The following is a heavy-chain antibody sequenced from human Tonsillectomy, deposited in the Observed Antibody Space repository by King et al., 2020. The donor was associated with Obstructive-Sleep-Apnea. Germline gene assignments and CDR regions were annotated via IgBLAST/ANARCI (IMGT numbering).Heavy chain of an antibody. Sequence: VQLQESGPGLVKPSETLSLTCTVSGGSSNNYYWSWIRQPPGKGLEWIGYMYYSGNTNFNPSLKSRVPISAYTSKIQISLRLSSVTAADTAVYYCARHRGVEDYGGYGDYFDYWGQGTLVTVSS. J-gene: IGHJ4*02. CDR2: MYYSGNT. D-gene: IGHD5-12*01. CDR3: ARHRGVEDYGGYGDYFDY. CDR1: GGSSNNYY. V-gene: IGHV4-59*08.